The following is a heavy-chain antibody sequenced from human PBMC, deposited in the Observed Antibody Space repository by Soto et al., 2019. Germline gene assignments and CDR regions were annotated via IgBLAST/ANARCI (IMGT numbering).Heavy chain of an antibody. CDR3: AKDLEPYSSGWCFDY. J-gene: IGHJ4*02. CDR1: GFTFDDYA. D-gene: IGHD6-19*01. Sequence: PGGSLRLSCAASGFTFDDYAMHWVRQAPGEGLEWVSGISWNSGSIGYADSVKGRFTISRDNAKNSLYLQMNSLRAEDTALYYCAKDLEPYSSGWCFDYWGQGTLVTVSS. CDR2: ISWNSGSI. V-gene: IGHV3-9*01.